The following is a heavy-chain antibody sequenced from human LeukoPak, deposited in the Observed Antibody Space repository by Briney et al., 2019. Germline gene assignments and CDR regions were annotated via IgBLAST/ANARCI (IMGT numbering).Heavy chain of an antibody. V-gene: IGHV4-39*07. D-gene: IGHD2-2*01. J-gene: IGHJ4*02. CDR1: GGSISSSTYY. Sequence: PSETLSLTCIVSGGSISSSTYYWGWIRQPPGRGLDWIGSIYYSGSTNYNPSLKSRVTISVDTSKNQFSLKLSSVTAADTAVYYCARTKRNLAQLLSDYWGQGTLVTVSS. CDR2: IYYSGST. CDR3: ARTKRNLAQLLSDY.